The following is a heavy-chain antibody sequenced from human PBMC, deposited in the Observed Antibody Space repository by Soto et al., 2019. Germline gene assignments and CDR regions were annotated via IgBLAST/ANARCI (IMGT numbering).Heavy chain of an antibody. D-gene: IGHD2-2*01. V-gene: IGHV3-33*03. CDR3: ARDRLVPNRYGMDV. CDR2: IWFDGSKK. Sequence: QMQLVESGGGVVQPGRSLRLSCAASGFTFRSYGIHWVRQAPGKGLEWVALIWFDGSKKYYVDSVKGRFAVSRDNSKNTLYLQKNTLRVAETGVYYCARDRLVPNRYGMDVWGQGTTVPVSS. J-gene: IGHJ6*02. CDR1: GFTFRSYG.